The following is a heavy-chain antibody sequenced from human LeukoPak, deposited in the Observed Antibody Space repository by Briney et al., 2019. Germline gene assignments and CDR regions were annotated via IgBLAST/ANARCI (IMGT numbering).Heavy chain of an antibody. V-gene: IGHV4-39*07. CDR1: GGSLSTSDYY. Sequence: SETLSLTCTVSGGSLSTSDYYWGWLRQSPVKGLEWIGDVFYTGKTNYNPSLRGRATISIDTSKNQFSLKLTYVTVADTAVYYCARVFDSWGQGTLVTVSS. CDR2: VFYTGKT. CDR3: ARVFDS. J-gene: IGHJ4*02.